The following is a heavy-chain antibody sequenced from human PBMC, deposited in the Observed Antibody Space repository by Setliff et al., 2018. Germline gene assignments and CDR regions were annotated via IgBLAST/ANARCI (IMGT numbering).Heavy chain of an antibody. CDR3: GRAGVAAADRKGLLDH. J-gene: IGHJ4*02. CDR1: GYSFTGYY. CDR2: IHTGGGSA. Sequence: VASVKVSCKASGYSFTGYYMHWVRQAPGQGLEWMGIIHTGGGSASIVEKFQGRVTMTSDTSTSTVYLDLSGLTSEDTAVYYCGRAGVAAADRKGLLDHWGQGTLVTVSS. D-gene: IGHD6-13*01. V-gene: IGHV1-46*01.